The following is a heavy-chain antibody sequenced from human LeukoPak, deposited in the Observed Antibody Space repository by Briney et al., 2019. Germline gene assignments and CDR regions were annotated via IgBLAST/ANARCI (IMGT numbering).Heavy chain of an antibody. CDR1: GYTFTGYY. Sequence: ASVRVSCKTPGYTFTGYYIQWVRQAPGQGLEWMGWINPNSGGASYVQKFQGRVTMTSDTSISTDYMELSSLRSDDTAVYYCARESRNYYDSRGGGDEAFDIWGQGTMVTVSS. J-gene: IGHJ3*02. V-gene: IGHV1-2*02. CDR2: INPNSGGA. D-gene: IGHD3-22*01. CDR3: ARESRNYYDSRGGGDEAFDI.